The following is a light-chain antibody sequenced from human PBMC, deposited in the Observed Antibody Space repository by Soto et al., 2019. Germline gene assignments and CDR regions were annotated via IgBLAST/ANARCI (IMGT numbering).Light chain of an antibody. J-gene: IGKJ4*01. CDR3: QQRSNWPPLT. Sequence: EIVLTQSPATLSLSPGERATLSCRASQSVSSYLAWYQQKPGQAPRLLIYGASYRATGIPARFSGSGSGTDFTLTISRLEPEDFAVYYCQQRSNWPPLTFGGGTKVEIK. CDR1: QSVSSY. CDR2: GAS. V-gene: IGKV3-11*01.